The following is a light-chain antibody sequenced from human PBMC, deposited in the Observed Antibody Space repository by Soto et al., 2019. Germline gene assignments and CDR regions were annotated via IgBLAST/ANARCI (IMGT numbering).Light chain of an antibody. Sequence: QSVLTQPASVSGSPGQSITISCTGTSSDVGGYNYVSWYHQHPGKAPKLMIYYVSNRPSGVSNRFSGSKSGNTASLTISGLQAEDEADYYCSSYTSSSTRVFGGGTKLTVL. CDR1: SSDVGGYNY. CDR3: SSYTSSSTRV. V-gene: IGLV2-14*01. CDR2: YVS. J-gene: IGLJ2*01.